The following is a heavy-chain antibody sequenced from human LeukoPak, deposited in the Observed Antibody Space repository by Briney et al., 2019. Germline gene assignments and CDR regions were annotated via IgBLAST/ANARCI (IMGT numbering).Heavy chain of an antibody. V-gene: IGHV4-31*03. CDR1: GGSVSRGGYY. CDR3: ATADWEFFYFDS. J-gene: IGHJ4*02. Sequence: SETLSLTCTVSGGSVSRGGYYWNWIRQHPGKGLEWIGFTSYSEGTYYNPSLMSRITISVDRSQNQFSLKMRDVTAADTAVYFCATADWEFFYFDSWGQGALVAASS. D-gene: IGHD3-10*01. CDR2: TSYSEGT.